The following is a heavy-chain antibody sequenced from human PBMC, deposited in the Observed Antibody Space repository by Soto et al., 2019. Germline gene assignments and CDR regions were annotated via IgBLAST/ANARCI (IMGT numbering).Heavy chain of an antibody. D-gene: IGHD3-16*01. CDR2: INPYNGNT. J-gene: IGHJ4*02. CDR1: GYTFTSYG. CDR3: ARDWFGIDY. Sequence: QVQLVQSGAEAKKPGASVKVSCKASGYTFTSYGISWVRQAPGQGLEWMGWINPYNGNTNYAQKLQGRVTMTTDTSTNTAYKELRSLRSDDTAVYYCARDWFGIDYWGQGTLVTVSS. V-gene: IGHV1-18*01.